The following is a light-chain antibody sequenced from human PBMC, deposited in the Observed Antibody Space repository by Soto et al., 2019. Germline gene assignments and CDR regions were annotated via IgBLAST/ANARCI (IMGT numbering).Light chain of an antibody. CDR1: QVISTY. J-gene: IGKJ1*01. CDR3: QQSYSTTWT. V-gene: IGKV1-39*01. Sequence: DIQMTQSPSSLSASVGYRVTITCRASQVISTYLNWYQQKPGKAPKLLIYAASSLQSGVPSRFSGSGSETDFTLTISSLQPEDFATYSCQQSYSTTWTFGQGTTGDIK. CDR2: AAS.